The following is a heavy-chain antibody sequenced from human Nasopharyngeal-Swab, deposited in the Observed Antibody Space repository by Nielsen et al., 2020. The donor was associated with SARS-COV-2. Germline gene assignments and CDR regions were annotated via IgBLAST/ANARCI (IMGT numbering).Heavy chain of an antibody. Sequence: SETLSLTCTVSGGSISSYYWSWIRQPPGKGLEWIGEINHSGSTNYNPSLKSRVTISVDTSKNQFSLKLSSVTAADTAVYYCARGAVVVPAALDYWGQGTLVTVSS. CDR3: ARGAVVVPAALDY. D-gene: IGHD2-2*01. V-gene: IGHV4-34*01. CDR1: GGSISSYY. J-gene: IGHJ4*02. CDR2: INHSGST.